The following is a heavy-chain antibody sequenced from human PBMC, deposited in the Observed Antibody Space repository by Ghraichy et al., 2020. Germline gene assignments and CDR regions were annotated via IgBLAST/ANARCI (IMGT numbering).Heavy chain of an antibody. V-gene: IGHV3-23*01. CDR1: GFTFSNSA. CDR3: ARETDTTGWYSADY. D-gene: IGHD6-19*01. CDR2: IRGNGVKT. Sequence: GGSLRLSCAAAGFTFSNSAMSWLRQAPGKGLEWVSAIRGNGVKTYYAASVKGRFTVSRDNSKNSLFLQMNSLRAEDTAVYYCARETDTTGWYSADYWGQGTMVTVSS. J-gene: IGHJ4*02.